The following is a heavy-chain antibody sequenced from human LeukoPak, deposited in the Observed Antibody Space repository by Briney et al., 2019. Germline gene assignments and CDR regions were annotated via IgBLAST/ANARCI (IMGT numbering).Heavy chain of an antibody. J-gene: IGHJ4*02. CDR3: ARGLGTVTFDY. CDR1: GFTFSSYS. CDR2: ISSSSSYI. D-gene: IGHD4-17*01. Sequence: PGGSLRLSCAASGFTFSSYSMNWVRQAPGKGLEWVSSISSSSSYIYYADSAKGRFTISRDNAKNSLYLQMNSLRAEDTAVYYCARGLGTVTFDYWGQGTLVTVSS. V-gene: IGHV3-21*01.